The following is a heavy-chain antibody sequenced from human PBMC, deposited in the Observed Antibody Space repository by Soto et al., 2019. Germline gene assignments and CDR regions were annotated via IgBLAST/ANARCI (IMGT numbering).Heavy chain of an antibody. J-gene: IGHJ4*02. CDR2: INHSGST. CDR3: ARGKYDFWSGYSLWYFDY. D-gene: IGHD3-3*01. Sequence: SETLSLTCAVYGGSFSGYYWSWIRQPPGKGLEWIGEINHSGSTNYNPSLKSRVTISVDTSKNQFSLKLSSVTAADTAVYYCARGKYDFWSGYSLWYFDYWGQGTLVTV. CDR1: GGSFSGYY. V-gene: IGHV4-34*01.